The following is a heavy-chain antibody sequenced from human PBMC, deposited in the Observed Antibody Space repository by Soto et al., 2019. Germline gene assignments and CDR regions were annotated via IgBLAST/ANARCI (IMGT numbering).Heavy chain of an antibody. V-gene: IGHV3-53*01. CDR1: GFSVSSSD. Sequence: SVGSLRLSCAASGFSVSSSDMSWVRQVPGEGLEWVSVIYSGGSTHDADYVKGRFSVSRDTSKNTVDLQMNSLRVDDTAVYYCGNASRKDYHFEMVVWGPGTAVTVST. J-gene: IGHJ6*01. CDR2: IYSGGST. CDR3: GNASRKDYHFEMVV.